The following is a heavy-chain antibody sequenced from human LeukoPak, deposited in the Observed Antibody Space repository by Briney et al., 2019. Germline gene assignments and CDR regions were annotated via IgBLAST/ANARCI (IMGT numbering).Heavy chain of an antibody. D-gene: IGHD3-22*01. J-gene: IGHJ4*02. V-gene: IGHV1-2*02. Sequence: ASGKVSCKASGYTFTGYYMHWVRQAPGQGLEWMGWINPNSGGTNYAQKFQGRVTMTRDTSISTAYMELSRLRSDDTAVYYCARDFGDDSSGYYYSSDFDYWGQGTLVTVSS. CDR3: ARDFGDDSSGYYYSSDFDY. CDR2: INPNSGGT. CDR1: GYTFTGYY.